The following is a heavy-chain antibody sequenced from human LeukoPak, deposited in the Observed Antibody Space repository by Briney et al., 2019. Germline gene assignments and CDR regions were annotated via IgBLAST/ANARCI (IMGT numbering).Heavy chain of an antibody. CDR2: INSDGSDT. V-gene: IGHV3-74*01. CDR1: RFTFSSYW. Sequence: GGSLSLSCAASRFTFSSYWMHWVRQGPGKGLVWVSHINSDGSDTHYADSVKGRFTISRDNAKNTVYPQMNSLGAEDTALYYCARGATGYAFDIWGQGTMVTVSS. CDR3: ARGATGYAFDI. J-gene: IGHJ3*02. D-gene: IGHD5-12*01.